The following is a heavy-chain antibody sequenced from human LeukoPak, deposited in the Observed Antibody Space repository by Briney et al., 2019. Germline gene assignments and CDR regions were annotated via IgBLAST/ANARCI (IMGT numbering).Heavy chain of an antibody. CDR2: ISGGAVST. CDR3: SRDPRNNDY. CDR1: GFTFSNYG. J-gene: IGHJ4*02. Sequence: GGTLRLSCAASGFTFSNYGMSWVRQAPGKGLDWVSAISGGAVSTYYADSVKGRFTISRDNSKNTLYLHMNSLTVEDTAVYYCSRDPRNNDYWGQGTLVTVSS. V-gene: IGHV3-23*01.